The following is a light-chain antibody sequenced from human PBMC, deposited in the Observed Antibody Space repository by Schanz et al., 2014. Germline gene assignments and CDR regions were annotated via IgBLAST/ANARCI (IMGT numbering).Light chain of an antibody. V-gene: IGLV2-8*01. CDR3: CSYAGLSSWV. CDR1: SSDVGGYNY. Sequence: QSALTQPPSASGSPGQSVTISCTGTSSDVGGYNYVSWYQQHPGKAPKLMIYEVNKRPSGVPDRFSGSKSGSTASLTVSGLQAADEADYYCCSYAGLSSWVFGGGTKLTVL. CDR2: EVN. J-gene: IGLJ3*02.